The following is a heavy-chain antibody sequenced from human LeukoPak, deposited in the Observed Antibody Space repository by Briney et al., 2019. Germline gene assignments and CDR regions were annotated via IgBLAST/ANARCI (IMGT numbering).Heavy chain of an antibody. V-gene: IGHV3-23*01. CDR1: GFTFSSYA. D-gene: IGHD1-26*01. Sequence: PGGSLRLSCAASGFTFSSYAMSWVRQAPGKGLEWVSAISGSGGNTYYADSVKGRFTISRDNSKNTLYLQMNSLRAEDTAVYYCAKDRSGSYYGFDYWGQGTLVTVSS. CDR3: AKDRSGSYYGFDY. J-gene: IGHJ4*02. CDR2: ISGSGGNT.